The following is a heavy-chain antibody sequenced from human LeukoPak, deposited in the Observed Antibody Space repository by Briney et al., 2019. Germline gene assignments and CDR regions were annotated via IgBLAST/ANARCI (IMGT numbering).Heavy chain of an antibody. V-gene: IGHV3-7*01. CDR1: GFTFSSYG. Sequence: GSLRLSCAASGFTFSSYGMHWVRQAPGKGLEWVANIKKDGSEKYYVDSVKGRFTISRDNAKNSVYLQMNSLRVEDTAVYYCAPYYYGSGTSLGYWGQGTLVTVSS. CDR3: APYYYGSGTSLGY. D-gene: IGHD3-10*01. J-gene: IGHJ4*02. CDR2: IKKDGSEK.